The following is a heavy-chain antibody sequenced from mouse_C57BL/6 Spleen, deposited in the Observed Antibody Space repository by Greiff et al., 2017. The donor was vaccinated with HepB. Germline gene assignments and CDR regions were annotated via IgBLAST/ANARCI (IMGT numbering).Heavy chain of an antibody. V-gene: IGHV1-42*01. CDR2: INPSTGGT. Sequence: EVQVVESGPELVKPGASVKLSCKASGYSFTGYYMNWVKQSPEKSLEWIGEINPSTGGTTYNQKFKAKATLTVDNSPSTAYMQLKSLTSEDAAVYYCAIITTVGYWGQGTTLTVSS. CDR1: GYSFTGYY. CDR3: AIITTVGY. J-gene: IGHJ2*01. D-gene: IGHD1-1*01.